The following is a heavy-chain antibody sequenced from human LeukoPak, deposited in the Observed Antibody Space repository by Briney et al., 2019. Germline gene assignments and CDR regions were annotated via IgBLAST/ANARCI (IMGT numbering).Heavy chain of an antibody. CDR3: ARTPADRGALWGFDY. CDR1: GDSISTYY. J-gene: IGHJ4*02. V-gene: IGHV4-59*01. CDR2: IYYSGST. Sequence: SETLSLTCTVSGDSISTYYWSWIRQPPGKGLEWIGYIYYSGSTNYNPSLKSRVTISVDTSKNQFSLKLSSVTAADTAVYYCARTPADRGALWGFDYWGQGTLVTVSS. D-gene: IGHD3-10*01.